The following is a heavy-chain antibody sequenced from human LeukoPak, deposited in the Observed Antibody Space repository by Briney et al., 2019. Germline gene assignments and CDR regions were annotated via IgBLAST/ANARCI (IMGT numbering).Heavy chain of an antibody. V-gene: IGHV4-39*07. Sequence: PSETLSLTCTVSGGSISNYYWGWIRQPPGKGLEWIGSMYYSGSTYYNPSLKSRVTISVDTSKNQFSLKLNSVTAADTAVYYCARSIAVSNWFDPWGQGTLVTVSS. J-gene: IGHJ5*02. D-gene: IGHD6-19*01. CDR2: MYYSGST. CDR1: GGSISNYY. CDR3: ARSIAVSNWFDP.